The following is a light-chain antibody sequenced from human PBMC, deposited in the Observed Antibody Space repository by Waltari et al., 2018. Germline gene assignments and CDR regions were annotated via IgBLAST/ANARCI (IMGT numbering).Light chain of an antibody. CDR1: NLGDKY. J-gene: IGLJ2*01. CDR2: QDT. V-gene: IGLV3-1*01. CDR3: QAWDSITVV. Sequence: SYELTQPPSVSVSPGQTARLTCSGDNLGDKYTCWYQQKPGQSPVLVISQDTKRPSGIPERFSGSNSGNTATLTISGTQATDEADYYCQAWDSITVVFGGGTKLTVL.